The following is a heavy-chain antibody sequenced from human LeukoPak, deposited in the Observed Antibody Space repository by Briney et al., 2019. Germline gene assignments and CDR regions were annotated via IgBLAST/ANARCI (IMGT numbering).Heavy chain of an antibody. J-gene: IGHJ4*02. CDR1: GFSFTTYW. CDR2: INRDGTEK. V-gene: IGHV3-7*01. CDR3: AKLAKYFYGSETYYFFEH. Sequence: GGSLRLSCAASGFSFTTYWMSWVRQAPGKGLEWVANINRDGTEKHYGDSVKGRFTISRDNAKNSLYLQMNSLRVEDTAVYYCAKLAKYFYGSETYYFFEHWGQGTPVTASS. D-gene: IGHD3-10*01.